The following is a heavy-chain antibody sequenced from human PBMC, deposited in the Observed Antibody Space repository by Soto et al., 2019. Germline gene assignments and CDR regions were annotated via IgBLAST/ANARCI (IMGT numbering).Heavy chain of an antibody. CDR2: ISSSSSYI. D-gene: IGHD6-19*01. V-gene: IGHV3-21*01. Sequence: GGSLRLSCAASGFTFSSYSMNWVRQAPGKGLEWVSSISSSSSYIYYADSVKGRFTISRDNAKNSLYLQMNSLRAEDTAVYYCARDRDSSRWYVRDRDYYGMDVWGQGTTVTVSS. CDR1: GFTFSSYS. J-gene: IGHJ6*02. CDR3: ARDRDSSRWYVRDRDYYGMDV.